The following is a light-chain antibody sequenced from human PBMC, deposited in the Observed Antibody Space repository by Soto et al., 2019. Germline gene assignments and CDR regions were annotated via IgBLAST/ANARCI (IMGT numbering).Light chain of an antibody. V-gene: IGKV3-15*01. Sequence: EIVVTQSPATLSVSPGERATLSCRASQSVGNNFAWYQQKPGQAPRLLIFATSTRATGVPARFSGSGSGTEFTLTSSSLQSEDFAVDYCQQYGDWPLTFGGGAKVEIE. J-gene: IGKJ4*01. CDR3: QQYGDWPLT. CDR1: QSVGNN. CDR2: ATS.